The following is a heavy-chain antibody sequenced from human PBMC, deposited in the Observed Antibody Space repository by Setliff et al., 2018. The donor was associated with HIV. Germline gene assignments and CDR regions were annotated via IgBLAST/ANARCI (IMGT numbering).Heavy chain of an antibody. J-gene: IGHJ4*02. V-gene: IGHV1-69*13. CDR2: IIPNFGTA. Sequence: SVKVSCKASGGTFSSYAISWVRQAPGQGREWMGGIIPNFGTANYALKFQGRVTITADESTSTAYMELSSLRSEDTAVYYCARTYSGSYYYFDSWGQGTLVTVSS. D-gene: IGHD1-26*01. CDR3: ARTYSGSYYYFDS. CDR1: GGTFSSYA.